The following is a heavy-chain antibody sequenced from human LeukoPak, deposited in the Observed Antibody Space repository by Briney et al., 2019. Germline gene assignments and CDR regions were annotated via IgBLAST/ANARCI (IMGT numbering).Heavy chain of an antibody. Sequence: GGSLRLSCAASGFTFSSYAMSWVRQAPGKGLEWVSAISGSGGSTYYADSVKGRFTISRDNSKDTLYLQMNSLRAEDTAVYYCAKDLVWGYYYDSSGLDDAFDIWGQGTMVTVSS. CDR2: ISGSGGST. V-gene: IGHV3-23*01. D-gene: IGHD3-22*01. CDR3: AKDLVWGYYYDSSGLDDAFDI. CDR1: GFTFSSYA. J-gene: IGHJ3*02.